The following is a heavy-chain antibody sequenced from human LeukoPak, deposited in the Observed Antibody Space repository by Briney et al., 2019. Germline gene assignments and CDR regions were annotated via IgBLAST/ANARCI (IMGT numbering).Heavy chain of an antibody. Sequence: GGSLRLSCAASGFTFSSYWMSWVRQAPGKGLEWVANIKQDGSEKYYVDSVKGRFTISRDNAKNSLYLQMNSLSAEDTAVYYCARVGPAMVRGVIYYFDYWGQGTLVTVSS. CDR1: GFTFSSYW. V-gene: IGHV3-7*01. CDR3: ARVGPAMVRGVIYYFDY. CDR2: IKQDGSEK. J-gene: IGHJ4*02. D-gene: IGHD3-10*01.